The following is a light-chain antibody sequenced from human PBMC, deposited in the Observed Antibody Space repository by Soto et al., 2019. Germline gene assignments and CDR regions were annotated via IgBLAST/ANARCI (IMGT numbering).Light chain of an antibody. CDR1: SSDVGGYNY. CDR2: EVS. V-gene: IGLV2-14*01. J-gene: IGLJ1*01. CDR3: SSYTNSSTRV. Sequence: QSALTQPASVSGSPGQSITISCTGTSSDVGGYNYVSWYQQHPGKAPKLMIYEVSNRPSGVSNRFSGSKSGNTASLTISGLQAEDEADYYCSSYTNSSTRVFGTRTKVTVL.